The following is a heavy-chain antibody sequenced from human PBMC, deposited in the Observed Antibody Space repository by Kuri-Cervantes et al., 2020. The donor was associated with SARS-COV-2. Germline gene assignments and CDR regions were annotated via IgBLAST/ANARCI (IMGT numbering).Heavy chain of an antibody. J-gene: IGHJ5*02. CDR2: IGTAGDT. CDR1: GFTSSRYD. Sequence: LSLTCAASGFTSSRYDMHWVRQATGKGLEWVSAIGTAGDTYYPGSVKGRFTISRENAKNSLYLQMNSLRAEDTAVYYCARGDLGYCSGGSCYNWFDPWGQGTLVTVSS. CDR3: ARGDLGYCSGGSCYNWFDP. D-gene: IGHD2-15*01. V-gene: IGHV3-13*01.